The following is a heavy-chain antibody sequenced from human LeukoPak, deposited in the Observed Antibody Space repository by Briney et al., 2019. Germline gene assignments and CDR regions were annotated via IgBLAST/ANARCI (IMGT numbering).Heavy chain of an antibody. CDR3: AREGPARNFDY. D-gene: IGHD6-6*01. CDR2: IYTSGSA. Sequence: NPSETLSLTCTVSGDSVSSGTYYWTWIRQPAGKGLEWIGRIYTSGSANFDPSLKSRVSISLDTSQNQFSLKLSSVTAADTAVYYCAREGPARNFDYWGQGILVTVSS. V-gene: IGHV4-61*02. CDR1: GDSVSSGTYY. J-gene: IGHJ4*02.